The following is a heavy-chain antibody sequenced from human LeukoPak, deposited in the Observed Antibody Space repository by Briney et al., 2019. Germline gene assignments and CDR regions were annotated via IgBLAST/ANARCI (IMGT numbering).Heavy chain of an antibody. CDR3: ARSDYYDSSGYSFDY. CDR1: GGSVSSNSNY. D-gene: IGHD3-22*01. CDR2: NTYFGSA. Sequence: PSETLSLTCTVSGGSVSSNSNYWSWIRQPPGKGLEWIGYNTYFGSASYNPSLKSRVTISVDTSKNQFSLKLSSVTAADTAVYYCARSDYYDSSGYSFDYWGQGTLVTVSS. J-gene: IGHJ4*02. V-gene: IGHV4-61*01.